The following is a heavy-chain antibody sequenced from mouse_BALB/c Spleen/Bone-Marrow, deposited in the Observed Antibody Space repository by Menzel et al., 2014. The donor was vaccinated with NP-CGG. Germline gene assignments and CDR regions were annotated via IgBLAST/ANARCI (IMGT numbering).Heavy chain of an antibody. CDR3: ARTLGHYAMDY. Sequence: VKVVESGPGLVSPSQSLSITCTVSGFSLTGYGVNWVRQSPGKGLEWLGMIWGDGSTDYNSALKSRLSISKDNSKSQVFLKMNSLQTDDTARYYCARTLGHYAMDYWGQGTSVTVSS. D-gene: IGHD4-1*01. CDR1: GFSLTGYG. V-gene: IGHV2-6-7*01. CDR2: IWGDGST. J-gene: IGHJ4*01.